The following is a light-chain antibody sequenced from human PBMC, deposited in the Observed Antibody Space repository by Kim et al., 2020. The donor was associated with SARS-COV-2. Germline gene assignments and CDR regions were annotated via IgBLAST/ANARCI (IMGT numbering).Light chain of an antibody. CDR1: QSVSSNY. Sequence: EIVLTQSPGTLSLSPGETATLSCRASQSVSSNYLGWYQQKPGQAPRLLIYGASNRATGIPDRFSGSGSGADFTLTISRLEPEDFAVYYWQQYGSSPLTFGGGTKLEI. J-gene: IGKJ4*01. CDR3: QQYGSSPLT. V-gene: IGKV3-20*01. CDR2: GAS.